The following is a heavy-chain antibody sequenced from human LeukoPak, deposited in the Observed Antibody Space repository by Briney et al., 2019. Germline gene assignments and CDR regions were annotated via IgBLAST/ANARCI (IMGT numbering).Heavy chain of an antibody. D-gene: IGHD3-22*01. V-gene: IGHV1-18*01. Sequence: ASVKVSCKASGYTFTSYGISWVRQAPGQGLEGMGWISAYNGNTNYAQKLQGRVTMTTDTSTSTAYMELRSLRSDDTAVYYCARGYYDSSGYHLLDYWGQGTLVTVSS. J-gene: IGHJ4*02. CDR1: GYTFTSYG. CDR2: ISAYNGNT. CDR3: ARGYYDSSGYHLLDY.